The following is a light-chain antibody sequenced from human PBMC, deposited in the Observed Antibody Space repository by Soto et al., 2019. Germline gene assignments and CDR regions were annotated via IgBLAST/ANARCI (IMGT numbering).Light chain of an antibody. J-gene: IGKJ4*01. CDR3: QQYVNLLT. Sequence: DIQMTQSPSSLSASVGDRVTITCQASQDIDKYLNWYQQKPGKAPKLLIYDASNLETGVPSRFSGSGSGTDFTFTIIILQPEDIATYYCQQYVNLLTFGGGTKVHIK. CDR2: DAS. V-gene: IGKV1-33*01. CDR1: QDIDKY.